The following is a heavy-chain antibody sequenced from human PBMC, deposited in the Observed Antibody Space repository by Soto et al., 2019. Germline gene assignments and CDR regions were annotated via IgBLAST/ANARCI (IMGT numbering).Heavy chain of an antibody. CDR1: GGTFSSYA. CDR3: ARVPGYSYGSHNWFDP. D-gene: IGHD5-18*01. V-gene: IGHV1-69*04. Sequence: ASVKVSCKASGGTFSSYAISWVRQAPGQGLEWMGRIIPILGIANYAQKFQGRVTITADKSTSTAYMELSSLRSEDTAVYYCARVPGYSYGSHNWFDPWGQGTLVTVSS. J-gene: IGHJ5*02. CDR2: IIPILGIA.